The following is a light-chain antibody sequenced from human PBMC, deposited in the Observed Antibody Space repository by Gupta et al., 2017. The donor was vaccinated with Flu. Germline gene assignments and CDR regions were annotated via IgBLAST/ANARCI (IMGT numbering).Light chain of an antibody. J-gene: IGLJ3*02. CDR3: AAWDDSLSGWM. CDR1: SSNIGNNY. V-gene: IGLV1-47*01. Sequence: QSVLTQPPSASGTPGQRVTISCSASSSNIGNNYVHWYQHLPGAAPKLLIYRNNQRPSGVPDRFSGSKSGTSASLAISGLRSEDEADYFCAAWDDSLSGWMFGGGTKLTVL. CDR2: RNN.